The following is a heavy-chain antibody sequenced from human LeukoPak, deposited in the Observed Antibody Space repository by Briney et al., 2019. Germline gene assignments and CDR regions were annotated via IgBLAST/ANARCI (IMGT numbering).Heavy chain of an antibody. D-gene: IGHD5-12*01. J-gene: IGHJ4*02. Sequence: GGSLRLSCATSGFAFRFYTMIWVRQTPGKGLEWVSSITSGGDVIYYGDSMKGRFTISRDNARNSLFLHMNSLRAEDSALYFCARDRTTSSGYHLLGFDYWGQGALVTVSS. V-gene: IGHV3-21*01. CDR2: ITSGGDVI. CDR1: GFAFRFYT. CDR3: ARDRTTSSGYHLLGFDY.